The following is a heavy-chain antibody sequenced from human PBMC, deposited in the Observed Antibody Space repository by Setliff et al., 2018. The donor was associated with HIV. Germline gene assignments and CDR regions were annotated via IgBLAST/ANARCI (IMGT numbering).Heavy chain of an antibody. V-gene: IGHV1-69*13. CDR1: GYTFTNYD. D-gene: IGHD3-10*02. CDR2: TVPILGTA. CDR3: ARSFPLYDNDRGGIRSPRYNWFDP. J-gene: IGHJ5*02. Sequence: SVKVFCKASGYTFTNYDITWVRQAPGQGLEWMGGTVPILGTAKYAQKFQGRLTITADELASTAYMELTNLTFEDTAVYYCARSFPLYDNDRGGIRSPRYNWFDPWGQGTLVTVSS.